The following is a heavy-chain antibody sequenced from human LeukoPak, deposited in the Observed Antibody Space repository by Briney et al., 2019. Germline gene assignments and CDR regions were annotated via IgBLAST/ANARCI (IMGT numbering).Heavy chain of an antibody. CDR2: ISYSGST. CDR3: ARHRGSYGSGNTIDY. D-gene: IGHD3-10*01. CDR1: GGSIRGYY. J-gene: IGHJ4*02. V-gene: IGHV4-59*08. Sequence: SETLSLTCTVSGGSIRGYYWSWIRQPPGKGLQWIGFISYSGSTNYNPSLKSRVSMSLDTSKNQFSLKVTSVTAADTALYSCARHRGSYGSGNTIDYWGQGTLVTVSS.